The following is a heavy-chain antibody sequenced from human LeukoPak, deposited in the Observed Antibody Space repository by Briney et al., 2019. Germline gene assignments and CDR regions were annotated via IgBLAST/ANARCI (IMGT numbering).Heavy chain of an antibody. Sequence: HGESLKISCKGSGYSFTSYWIGWVRQMPGKGLEWMEIIYPGDSDTRYSPSFQVQVTISADKSISPAYLQWSSLKASDTAMYYCARLVVVAAICWFDPWGQGTLVTVSS. CDR3: ARLVVVAAICWFDP. J-gene: IGHJ5*02. CDR1: GYSFTSYW. V-gene: IGHV5-51*01. D-gene: IGHD2-15*01. CDR2: IYPGDSDT.